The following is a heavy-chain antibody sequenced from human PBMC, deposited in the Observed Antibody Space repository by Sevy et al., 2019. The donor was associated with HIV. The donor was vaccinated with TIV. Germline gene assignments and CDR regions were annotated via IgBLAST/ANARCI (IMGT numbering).Heavy chain of an antibody. CDR2: ISSSSSTI. CDR1: GFTFSSYS. Sequence: GGSLRLSCAASGFTFSSYSMNWVRQAPGKGLEWVSYISSSSSTIYYSDSVKGRFTISRDNVKNPLYLQMNSLRGEDTAVYYCARDAEYCSSTVCYRYYYGMDVWGQGTTVTVSS. D-gene: IGHD2-2*02. V-gene: IGHV3-48*01. J-gene: IGHJ6*02. CDR3: ARDAEYCSSTVCYRYYYGMDV.